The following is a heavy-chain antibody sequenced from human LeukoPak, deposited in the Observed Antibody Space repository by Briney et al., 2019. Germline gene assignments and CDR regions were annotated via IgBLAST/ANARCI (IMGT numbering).Heavy chain of an antibody. Sequence: SETLSLTCTVSGGSISGYYWTWIRQPPGKGLEWIGEIIHSGSTNYNPSLKSRVTISVDTSKNQFSLKLSSVTAADTAVYYCARAPCGGDCYSDYWGQGTLVTVSS. J-gene: IGHJ4*02. CDR3: ARAPCGGDCYSDY. CDR1: GGSISGYY. V-gene: IGHV4-34*12. D-gene: IGHD2-21*02. CDR2: IIHSGST.